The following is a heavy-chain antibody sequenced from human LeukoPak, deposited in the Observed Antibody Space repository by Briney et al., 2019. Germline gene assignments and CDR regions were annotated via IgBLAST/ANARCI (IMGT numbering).Heavy chain of an antibody. D-gene: IGHD3-10*01. Sequence: GASVKVSCKASGYTFTSYGISWVRQAPGQGLEWMGWIGAYNGNTNYAQKLQGRVTMTTDTSTSTVYMELSSLRSEDTAVYYCARGLGSESYYGSWGQGTLVTVSS. J-gene: IGHJ5*02. CDR2: IGAYNGNT. V-gene: IGHV1-18*01. CDR3: ARGLGSESYYGS. CDR1: GYTFTSYG.